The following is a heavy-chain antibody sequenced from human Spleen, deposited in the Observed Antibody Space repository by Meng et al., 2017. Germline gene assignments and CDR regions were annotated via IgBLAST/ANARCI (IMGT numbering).Heavy chain of an antibody. D-gene: IGHD5-12*01. J-gene: IGHJ4*02. CDR1: GGSISSYY. CDR3: ARAGGNSGYDYFDY. Sequence: SETLSLTCTVSGGSISSYYWSWIRQPPGKGLEWIGSIYYSGSTYYNPSLKSRVTISVDTSKNHFSLKLSSVTAADTAVYYCARAGGNSGYDYFDYWGQGTLVTVSS. V-gene: IGHV4-59*12. CDR2: IYYSGST.